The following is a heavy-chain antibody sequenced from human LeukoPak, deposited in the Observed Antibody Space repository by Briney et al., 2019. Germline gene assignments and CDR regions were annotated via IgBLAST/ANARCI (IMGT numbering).Heavy chain of an antibody. CDR1: VFTFSSYA. CDR2: ISGSGGST. CDR3: AKGDCSSTSCPYPTFDY. Sequence: GGSLRLSCAASVFTFSSYAMSWVRQAPGKGLEWVSAISGSGGSTYYADSVKGRFTISRDNSKNTLYLQMNSLRAEDKAVYYCAKGDCSSTSCPYPTFDYWGQGTLVTVSS. J-gene: IGHJ4*02. D-gene: IGHD2-2*01. V-gene: IGHV3-23*01.